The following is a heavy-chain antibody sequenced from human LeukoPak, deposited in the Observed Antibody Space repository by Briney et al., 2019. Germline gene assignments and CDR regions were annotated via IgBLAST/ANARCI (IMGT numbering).Heavy chain of an antibody. D-gene: IGHD6-13*01. CDR2: ISWNSGSI. V-gene: IGHV3-9*01. Sequence: PTGGSLRLSCAASGFTFDDYAMHWVWQAPGKGLEWVSGISWNSGSIGYADSVKGRFTISRDNAKNSLYLQMNSLRAEDTALYYCAKGSSSRPFYYFDYWGQGTLVTVSS. CDR1: GFTFDDYA. CDR3: AKGSSSRPFYYFDY. J-gene: IGHJ4*02.